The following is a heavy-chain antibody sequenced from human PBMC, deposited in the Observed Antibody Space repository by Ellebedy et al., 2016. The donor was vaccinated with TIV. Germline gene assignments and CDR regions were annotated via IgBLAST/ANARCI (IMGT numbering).Heavy chain of an antibody. V-gene: IGHV3-23*01. J-gene: IGHJ6*02. CDR3: AKLMDSSTWYLYYGMDV. D-gene: IGHD6-13*01. CDR1: GFGFSGYG. Sequence: GESLKISXAASGFGFSGYGMSWVRQAPGKGLEWISNISGSGGSRYYADSVQGRFTISRDNSKNTLYLQMNSLRAEDTAVYYCAKLMDSSTWYLYYGMDVWGQGTTVTASS. CDR2: ISGSGGSR.